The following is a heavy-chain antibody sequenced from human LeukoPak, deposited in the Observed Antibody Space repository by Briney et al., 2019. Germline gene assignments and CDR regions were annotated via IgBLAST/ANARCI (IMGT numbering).Heavy chain of an antibody. CDR1: GYSISSGYY. D-gene: IGHD2-8*01. CDR3: ARGYALGYCTNGVCYGKPFDY. J-gene: IGHJ4*02. Sequence: SETLSLTCTVSGYSISSGYYWGWIRQPPGKGLEWIGSIYHSGSTYYNPSLKSRVTISVDTSKNQFSLKLSSVTAADTAVYYCARGYALGYCTNGVCYGKPFDYWGQGTLVTVSS. V-gene: IGHV4-38-2*02. CDR2: IYHSGST.